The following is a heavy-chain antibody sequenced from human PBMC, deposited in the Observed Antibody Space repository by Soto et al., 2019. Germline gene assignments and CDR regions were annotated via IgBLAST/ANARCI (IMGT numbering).Heavy chain of an antibody. Sequence: PSETLSLTCTVSGGSISSYYWSWIRQPPGKGLEWIGYIYYSGSTNYNPSLKSRVTISVDTSKNQLSLKLSSVTAADTAVYYCARASIAAYFDPWGQGTLVTVSS. V-gene: IGHV4-59*01. CDR2: IYYSGST. J-gene: IGHJ5*02. D-gene: IGHD6-6*01. CDR3: ARASIAAYFDP. CDR1: GGSISSYY.